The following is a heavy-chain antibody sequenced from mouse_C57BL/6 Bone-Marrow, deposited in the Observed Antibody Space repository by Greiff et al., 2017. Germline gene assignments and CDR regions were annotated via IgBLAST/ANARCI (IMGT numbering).Heavy chain of an antibody. CDR1: EYEFPSHD. J-gene: IGHJ1*03. V-gene: IGHV5-2*01. D-gene: IGHD6-1*01. CDR3: AREAKGDWYFDV. CDR2: INSDGGST. Sequence: EVHLVESGGGLVQPGESLKLSCESNEYEFPSHDMSWIRKTPEKRLELVAAINSDGGSTYYPDTMERRFIISRDNTKKTLYLQMSSLRSEDTALYDCAREAKGDWYFDVWGTGTTVTVSS.